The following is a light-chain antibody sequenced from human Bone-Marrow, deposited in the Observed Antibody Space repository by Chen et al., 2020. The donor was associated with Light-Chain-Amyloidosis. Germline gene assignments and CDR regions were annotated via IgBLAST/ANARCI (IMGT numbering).Light chain of an antibody. CDR1: NIGSTS. CDR3: QVWDRSSDRPV. Sequence: YVLTQPSAVSVATGQTATIACGGNNIGSTSVHWYQQTPGQAPLLVVYDDSDRPSGIPERLSGSNSGNTATLTISRVEAGDEADYYCQVWDRSSDRPVFGGGTKLTVL. V-gene: IGLV3-21*02. J-gene: IGLJ3*02. CDR2: DDS.